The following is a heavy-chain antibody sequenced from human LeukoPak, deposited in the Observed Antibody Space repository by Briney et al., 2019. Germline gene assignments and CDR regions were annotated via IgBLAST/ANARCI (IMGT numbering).Heavy chain of an antibody. Sequence: PGESLRLSCTVSGFDFSGQWMNWVRQAPGKGLEWVANIKYDGSQKGYVASVEGRFTISRDNAKKSVYLQMNSLRAEDTAVYYCATRNNLEHWGQGILVTVSS. CDR3: ATRNNLEH. J-gene: IGHJ4*02. V-gene: IGHV3-7*01. CDR2: IKYDGSQK. D-gene: IGHD1/OR15-1a*01. CDR1: GFDFSGQW.